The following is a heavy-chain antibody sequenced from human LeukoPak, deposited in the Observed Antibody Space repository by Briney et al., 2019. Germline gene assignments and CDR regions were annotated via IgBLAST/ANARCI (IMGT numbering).Heavy chain of an antibody. CDR3: ARQKWEQQGRDYYFNGLDV. V-gene: IGHV4-4*02. CDR2: IYFYGTT. CDR1: IGSISSSKW. J-gene: IGHJ6*02. D-gene: IGHD1/OR15-1a*01. Sequence: PSETLSLTCSVSIGSISSSKWWSWVRQSPVKGLEWIGEIYFYGTTNYNPSFTSRVTMSVDRSRNQFSLKLTSVTAADTAVYYCARQKWEQQGRDYYFNGLDVWGPGTTVIFSS.